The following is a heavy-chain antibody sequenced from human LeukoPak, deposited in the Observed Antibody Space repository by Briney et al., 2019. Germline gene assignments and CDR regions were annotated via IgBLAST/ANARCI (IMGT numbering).Heavy chain of an antibody. Sequence: PGGSLRLSCAASGFTFSSYGMHWVRQAPGKGLEWVAFIRYDGSNKYYADSVKGRFTISRDNSKNTLYLQMNSLRAEDTAVYYCAKDLYTSSWYGGASDYWGQGTLVTVSS. CDR2: IRYDGSNK. CDR1: GFTFSSYG. V-gene: IGHV3-30*02. D-gene: IGHD6-13*01. CDR3: AKDLYTSSWYGGASDY. J-gene: IGHJ4*02.